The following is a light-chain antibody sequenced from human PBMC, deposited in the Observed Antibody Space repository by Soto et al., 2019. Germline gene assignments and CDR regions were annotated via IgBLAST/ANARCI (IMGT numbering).Light chain of an antibody. Sequence: EVVLTQSPATLSLSPGERATLSCRASQSVSSYLAWYQQKPGQTPRLLIYDASNRATGIPARFSGSGSGTDFTLTISSLEPEDLAFYFCQQRGNWPPTFGPGTKVDI. CDR1: QSVSSY. CDR2: DAS. J-gene: IGKJ3*01. V-gene: IGKV3-11*01. CDR3: QQRGNWPPT.